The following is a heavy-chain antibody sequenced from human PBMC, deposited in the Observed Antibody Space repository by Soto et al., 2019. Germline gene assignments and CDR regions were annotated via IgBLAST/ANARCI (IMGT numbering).Heavy chain of an antibody. CDR3: ARRLHSSSWCYFDY. V-gene: IGHV4-39*01. Sequence: QLQLQESAPGLVKPSETLSLTCTVSGGSISSSSYYWGWIRQPPGKGLEWIGTIYYTGSTYYSPSLKSRVTVSVDTSKNQFSLELSSVTAADTAVYYCARRLHSSSWCYFDYWGQGTLVTVSS. D-gene: IGHD6-13*01. J-gene: IGHJ4*02. CDR2: IYYTGST. CDR1: GGSISSSSYY.